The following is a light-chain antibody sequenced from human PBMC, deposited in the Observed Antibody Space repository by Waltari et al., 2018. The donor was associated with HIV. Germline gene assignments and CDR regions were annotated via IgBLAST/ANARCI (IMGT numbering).Light chain of an antibody. CDR3: LLTCSVTRRV. J-gene: IGLJ3*02. CDR2: HTT. Sequence: QALVTQAPSLPASSVGTVPLHCGSNPGTVSSAHIPSGYQQKPGQTPRTLIYHTTTKQSSTPARFSDSLLGGKAALTLSGAQPEDEAEYYCLLTCSVTRRVFGGGTKLTVL. CDR1: PGTVSSAHI. V-gene: IGLV7-46*01.